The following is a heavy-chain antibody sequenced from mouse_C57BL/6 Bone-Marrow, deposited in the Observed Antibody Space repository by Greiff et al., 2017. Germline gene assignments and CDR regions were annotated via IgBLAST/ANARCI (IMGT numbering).Heavy chain of an antibody. CDR1: GYTFTSYG. Sequence: QVQLQQSGAELARPGASVKLSCKASGYTFTSYGISWVQQRTGQGLEWIGEIYPRSGNTYYYEKFKGKATLTADKSSSTAYMEPRSLTSENSAVYFCARYPTGDWYFDIWGTATTITVSS. CDR3: ARYPTGDWYFDI. V-gene: IGHV1-81*01. CDR2: IYPRSGNT. J-gene: IGHJ1*03.